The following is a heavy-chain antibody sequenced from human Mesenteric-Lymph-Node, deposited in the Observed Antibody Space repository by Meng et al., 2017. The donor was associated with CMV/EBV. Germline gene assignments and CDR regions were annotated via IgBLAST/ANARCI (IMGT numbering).Heavy chain of an antibody. CDR3: ERVPYTSTSYGLDV. J-gene: IGHJ6*02. D-gene: IGHD2-2*01. Sequence: ASVKVSCKASGYTFSNYGMSWVRQAPGQGLEWMGWISGYNGKTNYAQNLQGRVTMTTDTSTNTAYMELRSLKSDDTAVYYCERVPYTSTSYGLDVWGQGTTVTVSS. CDR2: ISGYNGKT. CDR1: GYTFSNYG. V-gene: IGHV1-18*01.